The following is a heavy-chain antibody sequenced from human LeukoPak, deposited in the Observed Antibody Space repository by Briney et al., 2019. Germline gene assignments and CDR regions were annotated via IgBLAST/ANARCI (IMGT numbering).Heavy chain of an antibody. J-gene: IGHJ6*02. V-gene: IGHV3-66*01. CDR3: ARDGEFPSNYYYGMDV. CDR2: IYSGGST. Sequence: AGSLSLTCAASGFTVSSNYMSWVRQAPGKGLEWVSVIYSGGSTYYADSVKGRFTISRDNSKNTLYLQMNSLRAEDTAVDYCARDGEFPSNYYYGMDVWGQGTTVTVSS. D-gene: IGHD3-10*01. CDR1: GFTVSSNY.